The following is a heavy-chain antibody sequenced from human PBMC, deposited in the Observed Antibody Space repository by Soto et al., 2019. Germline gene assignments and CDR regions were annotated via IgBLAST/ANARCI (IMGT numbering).Heavy chain of an antibody. J-gene: IGHJ6*02. CDR1: GGSISSSNW. V-gene: IGHV4-4*02. D-gene: IGHD2-15*01. Sequence: SETLSLTCAVCGGSISSSNWWSWVRQPPGKGLEWIGEIYHSGSTNYNPSLKSRVTISVDKSKNQFSLKLSSVTAADTAVYYCARDWFHRYDYYYGMDVWGQATTVTVSS. CDR3: ARDWFHRYDYYYGMDV. CDR2: IYHSGST.